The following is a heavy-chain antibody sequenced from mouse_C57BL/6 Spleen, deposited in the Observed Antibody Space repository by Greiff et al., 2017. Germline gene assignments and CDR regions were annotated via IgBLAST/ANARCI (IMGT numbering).Heavy chain of an antibody. Sequence: EVKLMESGGDLVKPGGSLKLTCAASGFTFSSYGMSWVRQTPDKRLEWVATISSGGSYTYYPDSVKGRFTISRDNAKNTLYLQMSSLKSEDTAMYYCARQTITTVVEGPYFDYWGQGTTLTVSS. J-gene: IGHJ2*01. V-gene: IGHV5-6*01. CDR1: GFTFSSYG. CDR2: ISSGGSYT. CDR3: ARQTITTVVEGPYFDY. D-gene: IGHD1-1*01.